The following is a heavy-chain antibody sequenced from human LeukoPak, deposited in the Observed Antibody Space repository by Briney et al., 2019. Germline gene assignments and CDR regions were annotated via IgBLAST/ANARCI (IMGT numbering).Heavy chain of an antibody. CDR1: GFTFSSYG. CDR2: IRYDGSNK. CDR3: AKDRSGWDDY. J-gene: IGHJ4*02. Sequence: PGGSLRLPCAASGFTFSSYGMHWVRQAPGKGLEWVAFIRYDGSNKYYADSVKGRFTISRDNSKNTLYLQMNSLRAEDTAVYYRAKDRSGWDDYWGQGTLVTVSS. V-gene: IGHV3-30*02. D-gene: IGHD6-19*01.